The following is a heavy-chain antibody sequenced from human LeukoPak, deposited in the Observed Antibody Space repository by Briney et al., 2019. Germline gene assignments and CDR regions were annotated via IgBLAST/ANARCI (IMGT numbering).Heavy chain of an antibody. J-gene: IGHJ3*02. Sequence: ASVKVSCKTSGYTFTGYYMHWVRQAPGQGLEWMGWTNPNSGGTNYAQKFQGRVTMTRDTSISTAYMELSRLRSDDTAVYYCARAIDSSGYRGVPDGIWGQGTMVTVSS. D-gene: IGHD3-22*01. CDR2: TNPNSGGT. CDR1: GYTFTGYY. V-gene: IGHV1-2*02. CDR3: ARAIDSSGYRGVPDGI.